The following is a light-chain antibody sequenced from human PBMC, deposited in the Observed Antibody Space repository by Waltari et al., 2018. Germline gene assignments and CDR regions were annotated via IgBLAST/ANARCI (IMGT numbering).Light chain of an antibody. V-gene: IGKV4-1*01. CDR2: WAS. J-gene: IGKJ1*01. CDR3: QQYYRSRT. CDR1: QSVFYRSDNKNY. Sequence: DIVMTQSPDSLAGSPGERAPLDCKSSQSVFYRSDNKNYLAWYQHKPGQPPKLLFYWASTRESGVPDRFSAGGSGTDFTLTINSLQAEDVAVYYCQQYYRSRTFGQGTKVEIK.